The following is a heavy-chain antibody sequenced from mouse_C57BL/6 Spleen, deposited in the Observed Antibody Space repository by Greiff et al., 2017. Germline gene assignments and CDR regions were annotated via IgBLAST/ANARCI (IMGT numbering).Heavy chain of an antibody. Sequence: VKLQESGAELVRPGASVKLSCKASGYTFTDYYINWVKQRPGQGLEWIARIYPGSGNTYYNEKFKGKATLTAEKSSSTAYMQLSSLTSEDSAVYFCARYYYGSSFDWYFDVWGTGTTVTVSS. V-gene: IGHV1-76*01. CDR2: IYPGSGNT. CDR1: GYTFTDYY. J-gene: IGHJ1*03. CDR3: ARYYYGSSFDWYFDV. D-gene: IGHD1-1*01.